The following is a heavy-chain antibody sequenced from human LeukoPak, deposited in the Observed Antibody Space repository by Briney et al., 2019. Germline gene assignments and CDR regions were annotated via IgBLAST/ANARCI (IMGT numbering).Heavy chain of an antibody. CDR3: ARDRGGGYSRYFDY. CDR2: ISTSSSAM. CDR1: GFTFSTYG. J-gene: IGHJ4*02. Sequence: PGKSLRLSCAASGFTFSTYGMNWVRQAPGKGLEWLSYISTSSSAMYYADSVKGRFTISGDNAKNSLYLQMNSLRAEDTAVYYCARDRGGGYSRYFDYWGQGTLVTVSS. D-gene: IGHD2-15*01. V-gene: IGHV3-48*04.